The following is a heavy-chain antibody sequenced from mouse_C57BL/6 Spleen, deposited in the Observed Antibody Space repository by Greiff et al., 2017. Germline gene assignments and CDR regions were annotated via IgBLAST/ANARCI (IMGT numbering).Heavy chain of an antibody. J-gene: IGHJ2*01. CDR1: GYAFSSYW. V-gene: IGHV1-80*01. CDR2: IYPGDGDT. Sequence: LQESGAELVKPGASVKISCKASGYAFSSYWMNWVKTGPGKGLEWIGQIYPGDGDTNYNGKFKGKATLTADKSSSTAYMQLSSLTSEDSAVYFCARDSSGYDYWGQGTTLTVSS. CDR3: ARDSSGYDY. D-gene: IGHD3-2*02.